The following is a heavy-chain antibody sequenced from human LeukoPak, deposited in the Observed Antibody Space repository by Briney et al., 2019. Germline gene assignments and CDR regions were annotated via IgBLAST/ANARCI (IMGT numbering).Heavy chain of an antibody. V-gene: IGHV1-18*01. J-gene: IGHJ4*02. Sequence: GASVKVSCKASGYTFTSYGISWVRQAPGQGLEWMGWISAYNGNTNYAQKLQGRVTMTTDTSTSTAYMELRSLRSDDTAVYYCARDIGQLLWFGELRGFDYWGQGTLVTVSS. CDR2: ISAYNGNT. D-gene: IGHD3-10*01. CDR1: GYTFTSYG. CDR3: ARDIGQLLWFGELRGFDY.